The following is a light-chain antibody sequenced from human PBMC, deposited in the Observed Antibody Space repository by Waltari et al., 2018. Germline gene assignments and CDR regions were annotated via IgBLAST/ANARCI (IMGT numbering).Light chain of an antibody. V-gene: IGLV1-47*01. J-gene: IGLJ3*02. CDR2: RNN. Sequence: QSVLTQPPSASGTPGQRVTISCSGSSSNIGSNYVYWYQHLPGTAPKPLIYRNNQRPSGVPDRFSGSKSGTSASLAISGLRSEDEADYYCAAWDDSLSGPVFGGGTKLTVL. CDR1: SSNIGSNY. CDR3: AAWDDSLSGPV.